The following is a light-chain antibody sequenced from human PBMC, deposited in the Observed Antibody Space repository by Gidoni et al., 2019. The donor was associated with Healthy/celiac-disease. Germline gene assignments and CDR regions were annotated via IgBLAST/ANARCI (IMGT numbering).Light chain of an antibody. CDR1: RSNIGAGYD. Sequence: QSVLTPPHSVSGAPGQRVTISCTGSRSNIGAGYDVHWYQQLPGTAPKLLIYGNSNRPSGVPDRFSGSKSGTSASLAITGLQAEDEADYYCQSYDSSLSGSVFGGGTKLTVL. CDR2: GNS. V-gene: IGLV1-40*01. CDR3: QSYDSSLSGSV. J-gene: IGLJ2*01.